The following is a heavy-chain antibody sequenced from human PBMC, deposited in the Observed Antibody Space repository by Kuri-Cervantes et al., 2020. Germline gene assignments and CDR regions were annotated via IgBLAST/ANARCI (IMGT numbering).Heavy chain of an antibody. Sequence: GGSLRLSCAASGFTFSSYAMSWVRQAPGKGLEWVSAISGSGGSTYYADSVKGRFTIFRDNSKNTLYLQMNSLRAEDTAVYYCAKPVVGGGYYYYYGMDVWGQGTTVTVSS. CDR2: ISGSGGST. V-gene: IGHV3-23*01. D-gene: IGHD1-26*01. CDR1: GFTFSSYA. CDR3: AKPVVGGGYYYYYGMDV. J-gene: IGHJ6*02.